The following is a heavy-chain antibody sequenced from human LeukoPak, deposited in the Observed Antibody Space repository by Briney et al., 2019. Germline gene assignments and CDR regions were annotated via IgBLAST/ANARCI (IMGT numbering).Heavy chain of an antibody. CDR2: IIPIFGTA. D-gene: IGHD3-22*01. CDR3: ASMIGVVITDGRDAFDI. J-gene: IGHJ3*02. CDR1: GRTFSSYA. Sequence: SVKVSCKASGRTFSSYAISWVPQAPGQGLEGMGGIIPIFGTANYAQKFQGRVTITTDESTSTAYMELRSLRSEDTAVFYCASMIGVVITDGRDAFDIWGQGTMVSVSS. V-gene: IGHV1-69*05.